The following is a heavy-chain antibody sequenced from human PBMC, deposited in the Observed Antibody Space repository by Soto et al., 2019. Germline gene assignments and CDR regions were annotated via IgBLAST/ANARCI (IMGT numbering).Heavy chain of an antibody. CDR2: ISSSSSYI. CDR1: GFTFSSYS. CDR3: ARDTGYGDPNYFDY. V-gene: IGHV3-21*01. D-gene: IGHD4-17*01. Sequence: GGSLRLSCAASGFTFSSYSMNWVRQAPGKGLEWVSSISSSSSYIYYADSVKGRFTISRDNAKNSLYLQMNSLRAEDTAVYYCARDTGYGDPNYFDYWGQGTLVTVSS. J-gene: IGHJ4*02.